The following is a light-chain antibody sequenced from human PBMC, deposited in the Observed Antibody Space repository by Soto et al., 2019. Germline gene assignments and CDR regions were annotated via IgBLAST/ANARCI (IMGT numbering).Light chain of an antibody. CDR2: DAS. V-gene: IGKV1-33*01. Sequence: DIQMTQSPSSLSASVGDRVTITCQASQDISNYLNWYQQKPGKAPKLLIYDASNLETGVPSRFSGSGSGTDFTFTISSLQAEDIATYYSQQYDNLFTFGPGTKVDIK. CDR1: QDISNY. J-gene: IGKJ3*01. CDR3: QQYDNLFT.